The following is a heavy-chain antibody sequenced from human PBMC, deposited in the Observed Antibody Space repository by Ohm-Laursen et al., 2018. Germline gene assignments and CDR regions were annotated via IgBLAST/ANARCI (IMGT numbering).Heavy chain of an antibody. V-gene: IGHV3-66*01. CDR2: IYSGSST. CDR3: ACGAVSLDY. Sequence: GSLRLSCSASGFTVSSNYMSWVRQAPGKGLEWVSVIYSGSSTYHADSVKGRFTISRDNSKNTLYLQMNSLRAEDSAVYYCACGAVSLDYWGQGTLVTVSS. CDR1: GFTVSSNY. D-gene: IGHD3-16*02. J-gene: IGHJ4*02.